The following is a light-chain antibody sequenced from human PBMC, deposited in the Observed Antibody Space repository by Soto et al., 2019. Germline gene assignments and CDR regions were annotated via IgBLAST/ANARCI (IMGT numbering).Light chain of an antibody. CDR2: DAS. J-gene: IGKJ1*01. V-gene: IGKV3-11*01. CDR3: LQRSGWWT. Sequence: EIVLTQSPATLSLSPGERATLSCRASQSVSTYLAWYQQKPGQPPRLLIYDASTRATGIPARFSGSGSGADFTRTISSLEPEDFAVYYCLQRSGWWTFGQGTKVEIK. CDR1: QSVSTY.